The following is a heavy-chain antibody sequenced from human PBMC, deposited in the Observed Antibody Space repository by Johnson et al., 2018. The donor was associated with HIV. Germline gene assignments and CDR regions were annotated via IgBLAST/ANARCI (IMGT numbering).Heavy chain of an antibody. V-gene: IGHV3-64*07. Sequence: VQLVESGGGLVQPGGSLTLSCAASGFTFSNACMSWVRQAPGKGLEYVSAISSNGGNTYYADSVKDRFTISRDNSKNTLYLEMGSLRAEDMGVYYCAIPYFHDSGVYHWGQGTMVTVSS. J-gene: IGHJ3*01. CDR2: ISSNGGNT. CDR3: AIPYFHDSGVYH. CDR1: GFTFSNAC. D-gene: IGHD3-22*01.